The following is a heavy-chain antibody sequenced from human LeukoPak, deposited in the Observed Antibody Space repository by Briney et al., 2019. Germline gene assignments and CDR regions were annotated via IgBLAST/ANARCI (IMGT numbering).Heavy chain of an antibody. V-gene: IGHV3-23*01. D-gene: IGHD1-14*01. Sequence: GGSLRLSCAASGFTFSSYGMSWDRQAPGKGLEWVSAISGSGGSTYYADSVKGRFTISRDNSKNTLYLQMNSLRAEDTAVYYCAKESGRYNDAFDIWGQGTMVTVSS. CDR1: GFTFSSYG. J-gene: IGHJ3*02. CDR2: ISGSGGST. CDR3: AKESGRYNDAFDI.